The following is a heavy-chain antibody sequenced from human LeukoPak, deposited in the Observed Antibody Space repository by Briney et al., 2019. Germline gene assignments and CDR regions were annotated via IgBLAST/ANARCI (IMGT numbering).Heavy chain of an antibody. CDR2: INSDGSDT. CDR3: ASVGGSGYYSDY. D-gene: IGHD3-22*01. Sequence: PGGSLRLSCAASGFTFDDYAMHWVRQAPGKGLVWVSRINSDGSDTTYADSVKGRFTVSRDNAKNTLYLQMNSLRDEDTAVYYCASVGGSGYYSDYWGQGTLVTVSS. V-gene: IGHV3-74*01. CDR1: GFTFDDYA. J-gene: IGHJ4*02.